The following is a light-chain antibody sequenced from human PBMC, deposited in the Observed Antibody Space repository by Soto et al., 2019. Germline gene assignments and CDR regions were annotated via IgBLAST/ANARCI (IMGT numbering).Light chain of an antibody. CDR1: SSDVGSYNY. CDR3: SSYTTSTTLPYV. CDR2: AVS. Sequence: QSALTQPASVSGSPGQSIIISCTGTSSDVGSYNYVSWYQQHPGKAPTLMIYAVSHRPSGASNRFSGSKSGNTASLIISGLQAEDEADYYCSSYTTSTTLPYVFGTGTKLTVL. V-gene: IGLV2-14*01. J-gene: IGLJ1*01.